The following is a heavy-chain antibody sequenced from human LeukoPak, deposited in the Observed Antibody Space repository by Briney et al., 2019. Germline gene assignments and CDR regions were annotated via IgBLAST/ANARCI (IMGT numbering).Heavy chain of an antibody. D-gene: IGHD4-11*01. CDR1: GGSISSSSYY. V-gene: IGHV4-39*02. CDR2: IYYSGST. J-gene: IGHJ5*02. Sequence: KPSETLSLTCTVSGGSISSSSYYWGWIRQPPGKGLEWIGSIYYSGSTYYNPSLKSQVTISVDTSKNQFSLKLSSVTAADTAVYYCAIDYSHWFDPWGQGTLVTVSS. CDR3: AIDYSHWFDP.